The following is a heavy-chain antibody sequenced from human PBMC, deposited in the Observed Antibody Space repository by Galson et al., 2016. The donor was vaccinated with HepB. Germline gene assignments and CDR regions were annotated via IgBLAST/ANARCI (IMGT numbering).Heavy chain of an antibody. CDR3: AKTYQGVTIPFDY. Sequence: SLRLSCAASGFTFSSYAMSWVRQASGKGLEWVSAISDGGGNTYYADSVKGRFTISRDNSKNTLYLQMNSLRAVDTAVYYCAKTYQGVTIPFDYWGQGTLVIVSS. CDR1: GFTFSSYA. J-gene: IGHJ4*02. D-gene: IGHD3-3*01. V-gene: IGHV3-23*01. CDR2: ISDGGGNT.